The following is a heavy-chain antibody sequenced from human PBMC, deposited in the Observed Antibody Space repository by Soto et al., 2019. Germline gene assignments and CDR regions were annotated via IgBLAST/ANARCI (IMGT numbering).Heavy chain of an antibody. J-gene: IGHJ6*02. Sequence: QVQLVQSGAEVKKPGSSVKVSCKASGGTFSSYAISWVRQAPGQGLEWMGGIIPIFGTANYAQKFQGRVKITADRSTSPGYMELSSLRSEETAVYYCARGDSSGESERGYYYYGMDVWGQGTTVTVSS. CDR1: GGTFSSYA. CDR2: IIPIFGTA. V-gene: IGHV1-69*14. D-gene: IGHD3-10*01. CDR3: ARGDSSGESERGYYYYGMDV.